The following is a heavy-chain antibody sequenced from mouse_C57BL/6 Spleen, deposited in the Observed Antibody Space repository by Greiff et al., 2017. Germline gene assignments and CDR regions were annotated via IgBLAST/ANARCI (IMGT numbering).Heavy chain of an antibody. CDR2: ISSGSSTI. CDR3: ARSYDYDDAMDY. J-gene: IGHJ4*01. CDR1: GFTFSDYG. V-gene: IGHV5-17*01. D-gene: IGHD2-4*01. Sequence: EVMLVESGGGLVKPGGSLKLSCAASGFTFSDYGMHWVRQAPEKGLEWVAYISSGSSTIYYADTVKGRFTISRDNAKNTLFLQMTRLRCEDTAMYYCARSYDYDDAMDYWGQGTSVTVSS.